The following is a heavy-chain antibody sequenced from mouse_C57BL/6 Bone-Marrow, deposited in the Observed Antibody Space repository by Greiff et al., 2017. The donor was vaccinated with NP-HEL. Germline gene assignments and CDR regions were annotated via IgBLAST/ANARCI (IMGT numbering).Heavy chain of an antibody. CDR3: ATSSYGFAY. J-gene: IGHJ3*01. D-gene: IGHD1-1*01. V-gene: IGHV1-7*01. CDR1: GYTFTSYW. CDR2: INPSSGYT. Sequence: VQLQESGAELAKPGASVKLSCKASGYTFTSYWMHWVKQRPGQGLEWIGYINPSSGYTKYNQKFKYKATLTADKSSSTAYMQLSSLTYEDSAVYYCATSSYGFAYWGQGTLVTVSA.